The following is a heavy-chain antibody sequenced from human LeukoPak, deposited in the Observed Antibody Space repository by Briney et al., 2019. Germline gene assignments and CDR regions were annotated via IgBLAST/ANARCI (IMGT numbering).Heavy chain of an antibody. J-gene: IGHJ4*02. CDR3: TRHYFSD. CDR1: EFTISDHY. Sequence: PGGSLRLSCAASEFTISDHYMDWVRQAPGKGLEWVGRTSNKADSYTTYYAASVEGRFTISRDESKNLLYLQMKSLKAEDTAVYYCTRHYFSDWGQGTLVTVSS. V-gene: IGHV3-72*01. CDR2: TSNKADSYTT. D-gene: IGHD2-15*01.